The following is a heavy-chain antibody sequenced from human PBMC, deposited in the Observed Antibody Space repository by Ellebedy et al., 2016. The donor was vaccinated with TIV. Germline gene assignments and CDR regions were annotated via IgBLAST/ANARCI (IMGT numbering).Heavy chain of an antibody. CDR2: INPKSGGT. J-gene: IGHJ5*02. CDR3: AREGCSGGYCYWFDP. D-gene: IGHD2-15*01. Sequence: ASVKVSCKTSGYTFTGYFMHWVRQAPGQGLEWMGWINPKSGGTNYAQKFQGRVTMTRDTSINTAYMELSRLRSDDTAVYYCAREGCSGGYCYWFDPWGQGTLVTVSS. V-gene: IGHV1-2*02. CDR1: GYTFTGYF.